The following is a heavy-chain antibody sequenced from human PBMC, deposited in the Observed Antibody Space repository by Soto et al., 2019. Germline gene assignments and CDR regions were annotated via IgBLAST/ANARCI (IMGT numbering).Heavy chain of an antibody. Sequence: VQLVQSGAEVRKPGASVKVSCKSSGDSFNDYYIHWVRQAPGQGLAWMGWINPNGGVTKYAQKFQGWVTMTRDTSIRTVYMELSRLRSDDTAVYYCSRESGGATATLDYYYFYMDVWGKGTTVTFSS. CDR2: INPNGGVT. V-gene: IGHV1-2*04. J-gene: IGHJ6*03. CDR1: GDSFNDYY. D-gene: IGHD5-12*01. CDR3: SRESGGATATLDYYYFYMDV.